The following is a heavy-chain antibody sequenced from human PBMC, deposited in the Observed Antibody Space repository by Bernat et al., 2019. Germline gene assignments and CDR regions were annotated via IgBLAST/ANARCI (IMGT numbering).Heavy chain of an antibody. D-gene: IGHD2-21*01. CDR1: GFTFSSYA. CDR2: ISYDGSNK. J-gene: IGHJ3*02. Sequence: QVQLVESGGGVVQPGSSLRLSCAASGFTFSSYAMHWVRQAPGKGLAWVAVISYDGSNKYYADSVKGRFTISRDNSKNTLYLQMNSLRAEDTAVYYCAREIVGAFDIWGRGTMVTVSS. CDR3: AREIVGAFDI. V-gene: IGHV3-30*01.